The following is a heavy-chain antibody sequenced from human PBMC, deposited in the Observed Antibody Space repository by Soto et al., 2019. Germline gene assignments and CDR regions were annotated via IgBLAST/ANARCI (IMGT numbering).Heavy chain of an antibody. D-gene: IGHD6-13*01. Sequence: ASVKVSCKASGYTFTSYYMHWVRQAPGQGLEWMGIINPSGGSTSYAQKFQGRVTMTRDTSTSTVYMELSSLRSEDTAVYYCAIDRGHSSSLEINHYYFDYWGQGTLVTVST. V-gene: IGHV1-46*01. CDR3: AIDRGHSSSLEINHYYFDY. CDR1: GYTFTSYY. CDR2: INPSGGST. J-gene: IGHJ4*02.